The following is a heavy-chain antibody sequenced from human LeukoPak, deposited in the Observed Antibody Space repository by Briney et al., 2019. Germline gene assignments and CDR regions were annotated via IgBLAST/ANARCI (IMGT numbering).Heavy chain of an antibody. V-gene: IGHV3-30*02. CDR2: IRYDGTNK. CDR3: AKDRSGSYSQGLDY. Sequence: GGSLRLSCAASGFIFSSYGMHWVRQAPGKGLEWVAFIRYDGTNKYYADSVKGRFTISRDNSKNTLYLQMNSLRAEDTAVYYYAKDRSGSYSQGLDYWGQGTLVTVSS. J-gene: IGHJ4*02. D-gene: IGHD1-26*01. CDR1: GFIFSSYG.